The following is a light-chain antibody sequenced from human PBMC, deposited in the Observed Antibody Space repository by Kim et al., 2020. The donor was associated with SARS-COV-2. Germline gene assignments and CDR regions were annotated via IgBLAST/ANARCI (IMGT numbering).Light chain of an antibody. Sequence: GQRVTISCTGSSSNIGAGYHVHWYQQLPGTAPKLLIYGNSNRPSGVPDRFSGSKSGTSASLAITGLQAEDEADYYCQSYDSSLVYVFGTGTKVTVL. J-gene: IGLJ1*01. V-gene: IGLV1-40*01. CDR3: QSYDSSLVYV. CDR2: GNS. CDR1: SSNIGAGYH.